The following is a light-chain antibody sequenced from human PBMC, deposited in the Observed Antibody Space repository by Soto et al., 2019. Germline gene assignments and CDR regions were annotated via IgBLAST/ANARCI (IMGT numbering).Light chain of an antibody. CDR2: WAS. CDR1: QSVLDSSKNKNF. Sequence: DIVMTQSPDSLAVSLGERATINCKSSQSVLDSSKNKNFLAWYQQRPGQPPKLLIYWASARESGVPARFSGSGSGTDFTLPISSLQAEDVAIYYCQQYVTTPWAFGQGTKVEIK. CDR3: QQYVTTPWA. J-gene: IGKJ1*01. V-gene: IGKV4-1*01.